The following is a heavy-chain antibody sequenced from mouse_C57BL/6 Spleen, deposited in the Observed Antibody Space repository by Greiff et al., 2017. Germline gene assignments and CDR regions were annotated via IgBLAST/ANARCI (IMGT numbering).Heavy chain of an antibody. CDR2: IYPRSGNT. CDR3: ASSRSLYYAMDY. V-gene: IGHV1-81*01. CDR1: GYTFTSYG. J-gene: IGHJ4*01. D-gene: IGHD1-1*01. Sequence: QVQLKESGAELARPGASVKLSCKASGYTFTSYGISWVKQRTGQGLEWIGEIYPRSGNTYYNEKFKGKATLTADKSSSTAYMELRSLTSEDSAVYCCASSRSLYYAMDYWGQGTSVTVSS.